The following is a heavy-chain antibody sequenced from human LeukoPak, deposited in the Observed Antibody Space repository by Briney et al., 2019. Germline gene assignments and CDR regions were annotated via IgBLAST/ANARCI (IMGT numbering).Heavy chain of an antibody. Sequence: GASVKVSCKTSGYTFTNYAIHWLRQAPGQSLQWLGWSSGDNVHTKYSQEFQGRVTITKDTSASTAYMELSSLKSEDKAVYYCARGSGYIINYWGQGTLVTVSS. CDR1: GYTFTNYA. J-gene: IGHJ4*02. V-gene: IGHV1-3*02. CDR3: ARGSGYIINY. D-gene: IGHD5-12*01. CDR2: SSGDNVHT.